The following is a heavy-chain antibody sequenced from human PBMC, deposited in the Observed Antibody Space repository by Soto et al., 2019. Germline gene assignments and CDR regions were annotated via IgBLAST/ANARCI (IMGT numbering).Heavy chain of an antibody. V-gene: IGHV4-39*01. J-gene: IGHJ4*02. CDR2: IDYSGNI. Sequence: QLQLQESGPGLVKPSETLSLTCNASGGSITSSGSAWGWIRQSPGKGLEWIGTIDYSGNIYYIPSLKSRITISVVTSKNQISLKLSSVTAADTVVYYCARHIHNQGFEYYFDSWGQGTLVTVSS. CDR3: ARHIHNQGFEYYFDS. CDR1: GGSITSSGSA. D-gene: IGHD1-1*01.